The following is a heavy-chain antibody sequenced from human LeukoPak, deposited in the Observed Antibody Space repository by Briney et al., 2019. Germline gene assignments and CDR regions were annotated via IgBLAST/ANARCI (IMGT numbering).Heavy chain of an antibody. Sequence: GETLKISCKGSGYSFTNYWIAWVPQMPGKGLEWMGIIYPGDSDVRYSPSFQGQVTISVDKSISTAYLQWNSLRASDTAIYYCARPGGYSAGWSMDYWGQGTLVTVSS. CDR2: IYPGDSDV. V-gene: IGHV5-51*01. CDR3: ARPGGYSAGWSMDY. CDR1: GYSFTNYW. J-gene: IGHJ4*02. D-gene: IGHD5-12*01.